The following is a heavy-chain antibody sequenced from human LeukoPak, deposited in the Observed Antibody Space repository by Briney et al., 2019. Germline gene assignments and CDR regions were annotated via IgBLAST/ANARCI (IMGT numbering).Heavy chain of an antibody. CDR3: ARVGLTRGEAFDI. V-gene: IGHV1-2*02. CDR2: IDPNSGAT. J-gene: IGHJ3*02. CDR1: GYTFTDYN. Sequence: ASVKVSCKASGYTFTDYNIHWVRQAPGQGLEWMGWIDPNSGATKYAQKFQGGATMTRDTSITTAYMELSSLRYDDTATYHCARVGLTRGEAFDIWGQGTMVTVSS. D-gene: IGHD3-16*01.